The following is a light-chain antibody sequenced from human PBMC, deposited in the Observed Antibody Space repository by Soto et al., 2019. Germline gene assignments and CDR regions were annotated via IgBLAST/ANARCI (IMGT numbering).Light chain of an antibody. J-gene: IGLJ1*01. CDR2: DVS. V-gene: IGLV2-14*01. Sequence: QSALTQPASVSGSPGQPITISCTGTSSDVGAYNYVSWYQQHPGKAPKLMIYDVSNRPSGVSSRFSGSKSGNTASLTISGPQAEDEADYYCCSYTSSSTYVFGTGTKLTVL. CDR1: SSDVGAYNY. CDR3: CSYTSSSTYV.